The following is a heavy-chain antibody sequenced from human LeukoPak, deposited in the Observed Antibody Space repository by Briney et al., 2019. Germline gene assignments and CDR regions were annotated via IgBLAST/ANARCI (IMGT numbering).Heavy chain of an antibody. CDR1: GFTFSSYW. Sequence: GSLRLSCAASGFTFSSYWMSWVRQAPGKGLEWVANIKQDGSEKYYVDSVKGRFTISRDNAKNSLYLQMNSLRAEDTAVYYCARERRGITMVRGVIITYYYGMDVWGKGTTVTVSS. D-gene: IGHD3-10*01. CDR2: IKQDGSEK. J-gene: IGHJ6*04. V-gene: IGHV3-7*01. CDR3: ARERRGITMVRGVIITYYYGMDV.